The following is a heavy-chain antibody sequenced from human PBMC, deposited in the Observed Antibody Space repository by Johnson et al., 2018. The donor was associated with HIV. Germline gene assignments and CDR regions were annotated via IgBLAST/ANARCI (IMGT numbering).Heavy chain of an antibody. J-gene: IGHJ3*02. D-gene: IGHD6-6*01. CDR1: GFTFDDYA. CDR3: AKDRGEYSSLNDAFDI. Sequence: LVESGGGLVQPGRSLRLSCAASGFTFDDYAMHWVRQAPGKGLEWVSGISWNSGSIGYADSVKGRFTISRDNAKNSLYLQMNSLRAEDTALYYCAKDRGEYSSLNDAFDIWGQGTMVTVSS. V-gene: IGHV3-9*01. CDR2: ISWNSGSI.